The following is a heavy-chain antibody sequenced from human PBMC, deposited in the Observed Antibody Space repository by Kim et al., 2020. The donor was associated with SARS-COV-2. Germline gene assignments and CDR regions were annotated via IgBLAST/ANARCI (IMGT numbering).Heavy chain of an antibody. CDR1: GYTFTSYD. D-gene: IGHD2-21*01. J-gene: IGHJ6*03. Sequence: ASVKVSCKASGYTFTSYDINWVRQATGQGLEWMGWMNPNSGNTGYAQKFQGRVTMPRNTSISTAYMELSSLRSEDTAVYYCARGHLKSIVVVIAPRPYYYYMDVWGKGTTVTVSS. V-gene: IGHV1-8*01. CDR3: ARGHLKSIVVVIAPRPYYYYMDV. CDR2: MNPNSGNT.